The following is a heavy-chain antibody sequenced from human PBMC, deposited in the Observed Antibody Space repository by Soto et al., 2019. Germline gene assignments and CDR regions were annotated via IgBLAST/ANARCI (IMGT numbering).Heavy chain of an antibody. CDR3: ARDVGYCSSSTCLIDH. D-gene: IGHD2-2*01. CDR2: ISTFNGET. Sequence: GVSVKVSCKASGYTFNTYGISWVRQAPGQGLEWMGWISTFNGETRYAQKFQARVTVTTDTSTTTGYMELRSLRSDDTAVYYCARDVGYCSSSTCLIDHWGQGTLVTVSS. V-gene: IGHV1-18*01. J-gene: IGHJ4*02. CDR1: GYTFNTYG.